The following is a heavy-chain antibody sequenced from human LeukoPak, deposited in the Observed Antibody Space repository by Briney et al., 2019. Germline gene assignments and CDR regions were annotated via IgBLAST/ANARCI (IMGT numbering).Heavy chain of an antibody. D-gene: IGHD2-2*01. Sequence: GASVKVSCKASGGTFSSYAISWMRQAPGQGLEWMGGIIPIFGTANYAQKFQGRVTITADESTSTAYMELSSLRSEDTAVYYCARGRNIVVVPAATPPYFDYWGQGTLVTVSS. V-gene: IGHV1-69*13. CDR3: ARGRNIVVVPAATPPYFDY. J-gene: IGHJ4*02. CDR2: IIPIFGTA. CDR1: GGTFSSYA.